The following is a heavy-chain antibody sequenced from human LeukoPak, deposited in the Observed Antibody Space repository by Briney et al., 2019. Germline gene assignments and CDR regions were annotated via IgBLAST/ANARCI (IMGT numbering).Heavy chain of an antibody. J-gene: IGHJ4*02. V-gene: IGHV3-66*01. CDR2: VYSGGST. CDR1: GFTVSSNY. Sequence: GGSLRLSGAASGFTVSSNYMSWVRQAPGKGLEWVSVVYSGGSTHYADSVKGRFAISRVNSKNTLYLHMNSLRAEDTAVYYCATADSGSYYSGFDYWGQGTLVTVSS. D-gene: IGHD1-26*01. CDR3: ATADSGSYYSGFDY.